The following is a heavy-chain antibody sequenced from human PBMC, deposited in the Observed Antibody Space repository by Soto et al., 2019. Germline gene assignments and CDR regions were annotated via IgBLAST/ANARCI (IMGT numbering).Heavy chain of an antibody. Sequence: QLQLQESGPGLVKPSETLSLTCTVSGGSITSSSYYWGWIRQPPGKGPAGIGSIYYSGNTYYTPSLKSRVTISGDTSKNPFSLKLSSVTAADTAVYYCAREGGRYCSGGSCQVDYWGQGTLVTVSS. CDR1: GGSITSSSYY. V-gene: IGHV4-39*02. J-gene: IGHJ4*02. D-gene: IGHD2-15*01. CDR3: AREGGRYCSGGSCQVDY. CDR2: IYYSGNT.